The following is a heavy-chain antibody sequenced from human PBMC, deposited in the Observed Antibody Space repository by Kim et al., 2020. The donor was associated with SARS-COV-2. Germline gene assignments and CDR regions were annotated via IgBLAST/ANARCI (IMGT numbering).Heavy chain of an antibody. J-gene: IGHJ6*02. Sequence: DSVEGRFTTSRDNSKNTLYLQMNSLRAEDTAVYYCARDLGRYYYYGMDVWGQGTTVTVSS. CDR3: ARDLGRYYYYGMDV. D-gene: IGHD3-16*01. V-gene: IGHV3-66*01.